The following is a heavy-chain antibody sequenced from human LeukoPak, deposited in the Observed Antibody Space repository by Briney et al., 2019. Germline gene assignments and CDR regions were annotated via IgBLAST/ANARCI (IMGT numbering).Heavy chain of an antibody. CDR1: GFTINSYA. D-gene: IGHD6-19*01. J-gene: IGHJ4*02. CDR3: AKVVSEGYSSGWLVDY. CDR2: ISGSGGST. V-gene: IGHV3-23*01. Sequence: GGSLRLSRAATGFTINSYAMSWVPQAPRKRLEWVSAISGSGGSTYYADSVKGRFTISRDNSKSTLYLQMNSLRAEDTAVYYCAKVVSEGYSSGWLVDYWGQGTLVTVSS.